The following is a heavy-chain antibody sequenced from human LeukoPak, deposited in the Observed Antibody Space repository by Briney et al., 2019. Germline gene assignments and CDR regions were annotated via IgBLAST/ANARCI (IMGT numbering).Heavy chain of an antibody. J-gene: IGHJ4*02. CDR3: ARDSKWLVRGLGVY. CDR2: INPNSGGT. V-gene: IGHV1-2*02. Sequence: ASVKVSCKASGYTFTGYYMHWVRQAPGQGLEWMGWINPNSGGTNYAQKFQGRVTMTRDTSISTAYMELSRLRSDDTAVYYCARDSKWLVRGLGVYWGQGTLVTVSS. D-gene: IGHD6-19*01. CDR1: GYTFTGYY.